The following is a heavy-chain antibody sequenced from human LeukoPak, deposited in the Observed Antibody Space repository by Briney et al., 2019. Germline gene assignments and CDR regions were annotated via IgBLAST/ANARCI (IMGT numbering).Heavy chain of an antibody. Sequence: ASVKVSCKASGYTFTGYYMHWVQQAPGQGLEWMGWINPNSGGTNYAQKFRGRVTMTRDTSISTAYMELSRLRSDDTAVYYCARDHGYGDYEGYWGQGTLVTVSS. J-gene: IGHJ4*02. CDR1: GYTFTGYY. CDR2: INPNSGGT. CDR3: ARDHGYGDYEGY. V-gene: IGHV1-2*02. D-gene: IGHD4-17*01.